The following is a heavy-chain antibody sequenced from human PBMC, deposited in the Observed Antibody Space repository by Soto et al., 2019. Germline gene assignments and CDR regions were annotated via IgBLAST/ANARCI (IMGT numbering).Heavy chain of an antibody. Sequence: QVQLVESGGGVVQPGRSLRLSCAASGFTFSSYGMRWVRQAPGKGLEWVAVISYDGSNKYYADSVKGRFTISRDNSKNTLYLQMNSLRAEDTAVYYCAKESEMTTVTIYGMDVWGQGTTVTVSS. CDR2: ISYDGSNK. J-gene: IGHJ6*02. CDR3: AKESEMTTVTIYGMDV. D-gene: IGHD4-17*01. V-gene: IGHV3-30*18. CDR1: GFTFSSYG.